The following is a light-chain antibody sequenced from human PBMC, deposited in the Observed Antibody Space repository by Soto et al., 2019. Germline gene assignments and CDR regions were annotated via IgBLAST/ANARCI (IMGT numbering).Light chain of an antibody. CDR2: GAS. V-gene: IGKV3-20*01. Sequence: IGLPQFPGTLSLSPGSRAALSCTFSQSVTSSSLAWYQQKVGRAPRVLIYGASNRATGIPDRFSGSGSGTDFTLTITRLEPEDFAVYYCQQYGSSPRTFGQGTRLEI. CDR3: QQYGSSPRT. J-gene: IGKJ5*01. CDR1: QSVTSSS.